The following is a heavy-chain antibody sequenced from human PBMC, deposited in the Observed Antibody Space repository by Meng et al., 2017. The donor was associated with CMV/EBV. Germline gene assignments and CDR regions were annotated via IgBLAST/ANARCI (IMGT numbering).Heavy chain of an antibody. V-gene: IGHV3-23*03. J-gene: IGHJ6*02. CDR3: AKDQRLTSDPYGMDV. D-gene: IGHD4/OR15-4a*01. Sequence: GESLKISYAASGFTFSSYAMSWVRQAPGKGLEWVSVIYSGGSNTYYADSVKGRFTISRDNSKNTLYLQMNSLRAEDTAVYYCAKDQRLTSDPYGMDVWGQGTTVTVSS. CDR2: IYSGGSNT. CDR1: GFTFSSYA.